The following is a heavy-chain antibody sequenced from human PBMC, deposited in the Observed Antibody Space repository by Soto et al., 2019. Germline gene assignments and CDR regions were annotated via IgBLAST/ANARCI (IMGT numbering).Heavy chain of an antibody. Sequence: SETLSLTCTVSGGSISSYYWSWIRQPPGKGLEWIGYIYYSGSTNYNPSLKSRVTISVDTSKNQFSLKLSSVTAADTAVYYCAGVRDGYNPHFDYWGQGTLVTVSS. CDR1: GGSISSYY. D-gene: IGHD5-12*01. J-gene: IGHJ4*02. V-gene: IGHV4-59*01. CDR2: IYYSGST. CDR3: AGVRDGYNPHFDY.